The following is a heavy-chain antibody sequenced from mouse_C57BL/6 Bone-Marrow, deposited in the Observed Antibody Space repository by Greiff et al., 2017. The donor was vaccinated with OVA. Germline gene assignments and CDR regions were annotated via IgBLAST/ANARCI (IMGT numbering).Heavy chain of an antibody. V-gene: IGHV1-52*01. CDR3: ASEGFDGYFAWFAY. CDR1: GYTFTSYW. Sequence: QVQLQQPGAELVRPGSSVKLSCKASGYTFTSYWMHWVKQRPIQGLEWIGNIDPSDSETHYNQKFKDKATLTVDKSSSRAYMQLSSLTSEDSAVYYCASEGFDGYFAWFAYWGQGTLVTVSA. CDR2: IDPSDSET. J-gene: IGHJ3*01. D-gene: IGHD2-3*01.